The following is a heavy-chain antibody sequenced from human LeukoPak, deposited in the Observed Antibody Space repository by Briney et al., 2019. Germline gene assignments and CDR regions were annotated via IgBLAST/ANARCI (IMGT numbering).Heavy chain of an antibody. D-gene: IGHD5-18*01. J-gene: IGHJ5*02. Sequence: KPSETLSLTCTVSGGSISSYYWSWLRQPPGKGLEWIGYIYYSGSTNYNPSLKSRVTISVETSKNQFSLKLSSVTAADTAVYYCARDSKGSYGYYNWFDPWGQGTLVTVSS. CDR2: IYYSGST. CDR3: ARDSKGSYGYYNWFDP. CDR1: GGSISSYY. V-gene: IGHV4-59*01.